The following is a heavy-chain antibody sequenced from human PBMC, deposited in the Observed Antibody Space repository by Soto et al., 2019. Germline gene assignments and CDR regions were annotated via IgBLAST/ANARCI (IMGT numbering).Heavy chain of an antibody. V-gene: IGHV4-59*01. J-gene: IGHJ4*02. CDR2: IFHSLGA. CDR3: VRDLNGSGDY. CDR1: GGSTTSDY. Sequence: XGILSLTFTVSGGSTTSDYWSWIRQPPGKGLEWLGYIFHSLGAKYNPSLGSRGTISLDTSKNQLSLSLRSVTAADTAIYFCVRDLNGSGDYWGQGTLVTVSS. D-gene: IGHD3-10*01.